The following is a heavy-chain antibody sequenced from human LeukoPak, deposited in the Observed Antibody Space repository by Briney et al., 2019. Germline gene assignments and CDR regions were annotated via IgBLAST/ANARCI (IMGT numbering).Heavy chain of an antibody. D-gene: IGHD6-13*01. CDR2: IYNSGST. Sequence: PSETLSLTCTVSGSSISSYYWSWIRQPPGKGLEWIGYIYNSGSTNYNPSLKSRVSISVDTSKNQFSLKLSSVTAADTAVYYCARAAGRDAFDIWGQGTMVTVPS. CDR3: ARAAGRDAFDI. V-gene: IGHV4-59*01. CDR1: GSSISSYY. J-gene: IGHJ3*02.